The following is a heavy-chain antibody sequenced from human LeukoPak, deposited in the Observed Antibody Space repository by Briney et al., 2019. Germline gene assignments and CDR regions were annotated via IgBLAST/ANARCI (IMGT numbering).Heavy chain of an antibody. J-gene: IGHJ4*02. CDR2: INHSGST. V-gene: IGHV4-34*01. CDR3: ARDGTFDY. Sequence: SETLSLTCAVYGGSFSGYYWSWIRQPPGKGLEWIGEINHSGSTNYNPSLKSRVTISVDTSKNQFSLKLSSVTAADTAVYYCARDGTFDYWGQGTLVTVSS. CDR1: GGSFSGYY.